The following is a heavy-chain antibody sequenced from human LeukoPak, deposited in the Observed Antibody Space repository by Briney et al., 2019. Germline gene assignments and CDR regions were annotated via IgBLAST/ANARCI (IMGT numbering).Heavy chain of an antibody. D-gene: IGHD3-10*01. J-gene: IGHJ4*02. V-gene: IGHV4-59*01. CDR1: GGSISSYY. Sequence: SETLSLTCTVSGGSISSYYWSWIRQPPGKGLKWIGNIYYSGYTTYSPSLRGRVTISVDTSKNQFSLKLSSVTAADTAVYYCARDLRYYYGSGSSIDYWGQGTLVTVSS. CDR2: IYYSGYT. CDR3: ARDLRYYYGSGSSIDY.